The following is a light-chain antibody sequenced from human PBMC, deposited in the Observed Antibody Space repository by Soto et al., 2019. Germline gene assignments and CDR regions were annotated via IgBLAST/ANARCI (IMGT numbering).Light chain of an antibody. CDR2: DVS. Sequence: QSVLTQPASVSWSPGQSITLSCTGTSSDVGGYNYVSWYQQHPGKAPKFMVYDVSNRPSGVSNRFSGSKSGNTASLTISGLQAEDEADYYCSSYTTSNTRQIVFGTGTKVTVL. CDR1: SSDVGGYNY. J-gene: IGLJ1*01. CDR3: SSYTTSNTRQIV. V-gene: IGLV2-14*01.